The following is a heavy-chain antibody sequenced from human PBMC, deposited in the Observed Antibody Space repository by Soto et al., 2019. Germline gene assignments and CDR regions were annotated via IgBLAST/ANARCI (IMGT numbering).Heavy chain of an antibody. CDR2: IYHSGST. D-gene: IGHD6-19*01. CDR1: GGSISSGGYS. Sequence: PSETLSLTCAVSGGSISSGGYSWSWIRQPPGKGLEWIGYIYHSGSTYYNPSLKSRVTISVDTSKNQFSLRLSSVTAADTAVYYCARHFAGYSSGYDFDYWDQGTLVTVS. CDR3: ARHFAGYSSGYDFDY. V-gene: IGHV4-30-2*01. J-gene: IGHJ4*02.